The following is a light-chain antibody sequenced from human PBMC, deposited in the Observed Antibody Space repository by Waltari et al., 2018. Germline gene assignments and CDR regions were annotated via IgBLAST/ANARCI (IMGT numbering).Light chain of an antibody. CDR1: SSDVGGYNS. Sequence: QSALTQPASVSGSPGQSITISCTGTSSDVGGYNSVSWYQQHPGKAPKLIIYDVTKRPAGVSDRFSGSQYGNTASLTISGLQAEDEADYYCNSYTSSSTLWVFGGGTKLTVL. CDR3: NSYTSSSTLWV. V-gene: IGLV2-14*01. CDR2: DVT. J-gene: IGLJ3*02.